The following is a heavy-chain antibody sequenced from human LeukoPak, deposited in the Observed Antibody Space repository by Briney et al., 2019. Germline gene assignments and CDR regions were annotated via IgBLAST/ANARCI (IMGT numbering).Heavy chain of an antibody. CDR2: ISYDGSNK. CDR3: ARESGWGLPHAFDF. D-gene: IGHD3-3*01. V-gene: IGHV3-30-3*01. J-gene: IGHJ3*01. Sequence: GSLRLSCAASGFTFSSYAMHWVRQAPGKGLEWVAVISYDGSNKYYADSVKGRFTISRDNSKNTLYLQMNSLRAEDTAVYFCARESGWGLPHAFDFWGQGTMVTVSS. CDR1: GFTFSSYA.